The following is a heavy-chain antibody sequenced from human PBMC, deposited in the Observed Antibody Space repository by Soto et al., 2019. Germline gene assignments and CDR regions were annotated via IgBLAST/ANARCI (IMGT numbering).Heavy chain of an antibody. CDR1: GGTFSSYA. CDR2: IIPIFGTA. Sequence: SVKVSCKASGGTFSSYAISWVRQAPGQGLEWMGGIIPIFGTANYAQKFQGRVTITADESTSTAYMELSSLRSEDTAVYYCARFRRDLAALDPHYWGQGTLVTVSS. V-gene: IGHV1-69*13. J-gene: IGHJ4*02. D-gene: IGHD6-25*01. CDR3: ARFRRDLAALDPHY.